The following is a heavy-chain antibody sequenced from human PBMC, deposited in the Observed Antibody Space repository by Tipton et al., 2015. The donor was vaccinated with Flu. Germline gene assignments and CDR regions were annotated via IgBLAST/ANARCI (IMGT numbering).Heavy chain of an antibody. V-gene: IGHV4-59*08. Sequence: TLSLTCSISGGSISTYYWSWIRQPPGKGLEWIGYVYYTGRTKYNPSLQSRVTISVDTSNNQFSLDLSAVTAADTAMYYCARHDHQNDFGTSAGFDSWGQGTLVTVSS. CDR3: ARHDHQNDFGTSAGFDS. CDR1: GGSISTYY. CDR2: VYYTGRT. D-gene: IGHD1-1*01. J-gene: IGHJ4*02.